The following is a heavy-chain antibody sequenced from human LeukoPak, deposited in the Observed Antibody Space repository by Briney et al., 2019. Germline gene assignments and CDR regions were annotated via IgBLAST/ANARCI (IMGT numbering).Heavy chain of an antibody. V-gene: IGHV3-48*02. J-gene: IGHJ6*02. CDR1: GFTFSSYS. D-gene: IGHD3-3*01. CDR3: ARDVRGYDFWSGYSYYGMDV. Sequence: GESLRLSCAASGFTFSSYSMNWVRQAPGKGLGWVSYISSSSSTIYYADSVKGRFTISRDNAKNSLYLQMNSLRDEDTAVYYCARDVRGYDFWSGYSYYGMDVWGQGTTVTVSS. CDR2: ISSSSSTI.